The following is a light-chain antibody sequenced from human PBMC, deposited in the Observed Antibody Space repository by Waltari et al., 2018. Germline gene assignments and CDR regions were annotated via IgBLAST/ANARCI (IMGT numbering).Light chain of an antibody. J-gene: IGKJ1*01. CDR2: GAS. Sequence: VLTQFPDTLSVSPGERATLSCRASQSVTTNLAWYQQKPGLPPRPLIYGASTRATGVPARFSGSGSVTEFTLIISSLQSEDFAVYYCQQYHQRPPWTFGQGTKVEIK. V-gene: IGKV3-15*01. CDR1: QSVTTN. CDR3: QQYHQRPPWT.